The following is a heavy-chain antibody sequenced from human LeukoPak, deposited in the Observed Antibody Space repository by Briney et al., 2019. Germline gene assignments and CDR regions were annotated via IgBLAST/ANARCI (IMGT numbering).Heavy chain of an antibody. V-gene: IGHV3-23*01. CDR3: AKAVGYYPINSDY. D-gene: IGHD3-22*01. J-gene: IGHJ4*02. CDR1: GFTFSSYA. CDR2: ISGSGGST. Sequence: GRSLRLSCAASGFTFSSYAMSWVRQAPGKGLEWVSAISGSGGSTYYADSVKGRFTISRDNSKNTLYLQMNSLRAEDTAVYYCAKAVGYYPINSDYWGQGTLVTVSS.